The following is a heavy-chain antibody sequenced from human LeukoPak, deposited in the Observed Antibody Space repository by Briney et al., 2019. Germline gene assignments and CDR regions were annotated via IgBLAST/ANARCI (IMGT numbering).Heavy chain of an antibody. CDR1: GFTFSSYD. CDR3: ARLTYYYGMDV. CDR2: IGAAGDT. V-gene: IGHV3-13*01. Sequence: GGSLRLSCAASGFTFSSYDMHWVRQATGKGLEWVSAIGAAGDTYYPGSVKGRFTISRENAKNSLYLQMNSLRAGDTAVYYCARLTYYYGMDVWGQGTTVTVSS. J-gene: IGHJ6*02.